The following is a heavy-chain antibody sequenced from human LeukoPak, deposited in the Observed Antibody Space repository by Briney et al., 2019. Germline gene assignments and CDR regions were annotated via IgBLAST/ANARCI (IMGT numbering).Heavy chain of an antibody. D-gene: IGHD2-2*01. V-gene: IGHV1-2*02. CDR1: GYTFTGYY. J-gene: IGHJ5*02. CDR2: INPNSGGT. Sequence: ASVKVSCKASGYTFTGYYMHWVRQAPGQGLEWMGWINPNSGGTNYAQKFQGRVTMTRDTSISTAYMELSRLRSDDTAVYYCARVGVPAANNWFDPWGQGTLVTVSS. CDR3: ARVGVPAANNWFDP.